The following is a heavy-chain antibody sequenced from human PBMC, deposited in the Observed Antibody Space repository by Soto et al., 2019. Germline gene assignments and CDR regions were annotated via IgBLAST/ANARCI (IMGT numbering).Heavy chain of an antibody. D-gene: IGHD6-19*01. Sequence: QVQLVESGGGVVQPGSSLRLSCAASGFIFSSYGMHWVRQAAGKGLEWVAVISNDGSNKYYAESVKGRFTISRDNSKNMLYLQMNSLRPEDTAVYNCAKVRSSSWTQYAFDVWGHGTMVIVSS. V-gene: IGHV3-30*18. CDR2: ISNDGSNK. J-gene: IGHJ3*01. CDR3: AKVRSSSWTQYAFDV. CDR1: GFIFSSYG.